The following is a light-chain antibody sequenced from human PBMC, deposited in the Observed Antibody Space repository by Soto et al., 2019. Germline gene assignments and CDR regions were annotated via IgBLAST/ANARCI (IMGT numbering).Light chain of an antibody. CDR3: CSYAGTYTWV. CDR1: SSDIGDYNY. J-gene: IGLJ3*02. CDR2: VVV. V-gene: IGLV2-11*01. Sequence: QSVLTQPRSVSGSPGQSVTISCTGTSSDIGDYNYVSWYQQHPGKAPKILIYVVVKRPSGVPDRFSGSKSGNTASLTISGLQAEDEADYYCCSYAGTYTWVFGGGTKLTVL.